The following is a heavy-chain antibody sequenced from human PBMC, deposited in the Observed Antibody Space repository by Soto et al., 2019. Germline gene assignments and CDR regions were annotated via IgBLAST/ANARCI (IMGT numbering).Heavy chain of an antibody. V-gene: IGHV1-24*01. Sequence: ASVKVSCKVSGYTLTELSMHWVRQAPGKGLEWMGGFDPEDGETIYAQKFQGRVTMTEDTSTDTAYMELSSLRSEDTAVYYCATGALWFGEPTGAFDIWGQGTMVTVSS. J-gene: IGHJ3*02. CDR1: GYTLTELS. D-gene: IGHD3-10*01. CDR2: FDPEDGET. CDR3: ATGALWFGEPTGAFDI.